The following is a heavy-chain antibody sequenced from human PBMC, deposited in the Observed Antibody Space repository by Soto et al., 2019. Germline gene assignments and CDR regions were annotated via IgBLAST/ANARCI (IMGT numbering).Heavy chain of an antibody. J-gene: IGHJ1*01. CDR1: GFTFSTYA. D-gene: IGHD6-19*01. V-gene: IGHV3-33*01. Sequence: GGSLRLSCAASGFTFSTYAMHWVRQAPGKGLEWVALIWYDGSNEFYGDSVKGRFTISRDNSKNTLYLQMNSLRAEDTALYYCARDLQIHIAVAAGFPAQHWGQGTLVTVSS. CDR2: IWYDGSNE. CDR3: ARDLQIHIAVAAGFPAQH.